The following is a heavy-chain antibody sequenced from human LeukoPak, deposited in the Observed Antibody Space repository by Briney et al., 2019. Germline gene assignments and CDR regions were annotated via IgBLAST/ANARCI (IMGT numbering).Heavy chain of an antibody. D-gene: IGHD5-18*01. CDR2: INPNSGCT. CDR1: GYTFTGYY. V-gene: IGHV1-2*02. Sequence: GASVKVSCKASGYTFTGYYMHWVRQAPGQGLEWMGWINPNSGCTNYAQKFRGRVTMTRDTSISTAYMELSRLRSDDTAVYYCARGRSTGRIQLWLRLFDYWGQGTLVTVSS. J-gene: IGHJ4*02. CDR3: ARGRSTGRIQLWLRLFDY.